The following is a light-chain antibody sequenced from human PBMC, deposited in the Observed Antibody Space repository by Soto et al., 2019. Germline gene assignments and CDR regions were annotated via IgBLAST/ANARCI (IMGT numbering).Light chain of an antibody. J-gene: IGLJ1*01. V-gene: IGLV2-23*01. CDR3: CSFAGSRTFV. CDR1: SSDVGNYNL. CDR2: EGS. Sequence: QLVLTQPASVSGSPGQSITISCTGTSSDVGNYNLVSWFQQYPGKAPKLMIYEGSKRPAGVSDRFSGSKSGNTASLTISGLQAEDEADYHCCSFAGSRTFVFGTGTKVTVL.